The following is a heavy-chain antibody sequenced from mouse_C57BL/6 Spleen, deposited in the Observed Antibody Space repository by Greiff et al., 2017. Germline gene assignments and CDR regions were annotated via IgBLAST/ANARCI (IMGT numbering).Heavy chain of an antibody. J-gene: IGHJ1*03. CDR3: ARRITTAKLGYFDV. CDR1: GYTFTGYW. Sequence: QVQLQQSGAELMKPGASVKLSCKATGYTFTGYWIEWVKQRPGHGLEWIGEILPGSGSTNSNEKFKGKATFTADTSSNTAYMQLSSLTTEDSAIYYCARRITTAKLGYFDVWGTGTTVTVSS. V-gene: IGHV1-9*01. D-gene: IGHD1-2*01. CDR2: ILPGSGST.